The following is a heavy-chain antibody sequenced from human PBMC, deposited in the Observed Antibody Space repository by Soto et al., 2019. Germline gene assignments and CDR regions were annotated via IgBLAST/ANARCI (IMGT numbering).Heavy chain of an antibody. D-gene: IGHD2-15*01. V-gene: IGHV4-34*01. CDR3: ARGGGYCSGGSCYSGYFDY. CDR2: INHSGST. Sequence: SETLSLTCAVYGGSFSGYYWSWIRQPPGKGLEWIGEINHSGSTNYNPSLKSRVTISVDTSKNQFSLKLSSVTAADTAVHYCARGGGYCSGGSCYSGYFDYWGQGTLVTVSS. J-gene: IGHJ4*02. CDR1: GGSFSGYY.